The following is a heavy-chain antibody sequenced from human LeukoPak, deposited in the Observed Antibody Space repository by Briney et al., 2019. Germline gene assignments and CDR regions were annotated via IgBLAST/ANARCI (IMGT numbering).Heavy chain of an antibody. Sequence: GGSLRLSCAASGFTFSSYAMSWVRQAPGKGLEWVSAISGSGGSTYYADSVKGRFTISRDNSKNTLYLQMNSPRAEDTAVYYCAKRPIMITFGGASGFDYWGQGTLVTVSS. D-gene: IGHD3-16*01. CDR2: ISGSGGST. V-gene: IGHV3-23*01. CDR3: AKRPIMITFGGASGFDY. CDR1: GFTFSSYA. J-gene: IGHJ4*02.